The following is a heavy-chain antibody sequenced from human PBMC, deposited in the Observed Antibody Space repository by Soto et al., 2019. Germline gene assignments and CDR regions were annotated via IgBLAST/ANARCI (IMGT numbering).Heavy chain of an antibody. CDR2: INPNGGST. Sequence: QVQLVQSGAEVKKPGASVKVSCKASGYTFSSYYIHWVRQPPGQGLEWIGIINPNGGSTNYAQNFKGRLTATRDTSTGTVYMDLSALTSDDPAMYYCARGLGLGDCWGQGTLVTVSS. D-gene: IGHD3-9*01. J-gene: IGHJ4*02. CDR1: GYTFSSYY. CDR3: ARGLGLGDC. V-gene: IGHV1-46*01.